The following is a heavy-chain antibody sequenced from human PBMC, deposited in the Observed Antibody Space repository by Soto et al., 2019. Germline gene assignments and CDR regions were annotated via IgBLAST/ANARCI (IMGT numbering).Heavy chain of an antibody. J-gene: IGHJ6*02. Sequence: PGGSLRLSCAGSGFTFSSSAMRWVRQAPGQGLEWVSSNTYSGTTHYTDSVKGRFTISRDNSKNTLYLQMDSLRAEDTAVYYCAKLQHNSYYYVMDVWGQGTTVTVSS. CDR2: NTYSGTT. CDR1: GFTFSSSA. CDR3: AKLQHNSYYYVMDV. V-gene: IGHV3-23*01.